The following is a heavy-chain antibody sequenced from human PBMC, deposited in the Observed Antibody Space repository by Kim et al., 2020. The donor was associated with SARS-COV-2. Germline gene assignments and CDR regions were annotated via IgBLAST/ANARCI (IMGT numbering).Heavy chain of an antibody. CDR1: GFTFDDYG. D-gene: IGHD3-22*01. CDR2: INWNGGST. Sequence: GGSLRLSCAASGFTFDDYGMSWVRQAPGKGLEWVSGINWNGGSTGYADSVKGRFTISRDNAKNSLYLQMNSLRTEDTALYHCARVYTYYYDSSGYYNGYFDLWGRGTLVTVSS. CDR3: ARVYTYYYDSSGYYNGYFDL. J-gene: IGHJ2*01. V-gene: IGHV3-20*01.